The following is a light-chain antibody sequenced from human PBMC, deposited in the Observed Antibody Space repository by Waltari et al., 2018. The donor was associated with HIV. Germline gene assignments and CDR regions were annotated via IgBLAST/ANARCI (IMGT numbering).Light chain of an antibody. V-gene: IGLV1-40*01. CDR1: SSNIGTGSE. CDR2: GDC. J-gene: IGLJ3*02. Sequence: QSVLTQPPSLSAAPGQRVTISCTGGSSNIGTGSEVHWYQQLPGTAPKLLIGGDCSRPAGVTDRVAGAKSGTSASLANAGLQAEEEAVYYCQSDDASLSGGGFGGGTKLTVL. CDR3: QSDDASLSGGG.